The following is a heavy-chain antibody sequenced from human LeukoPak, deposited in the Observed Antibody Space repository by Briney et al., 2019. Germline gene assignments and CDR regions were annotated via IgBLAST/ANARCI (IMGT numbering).Heavy chain of an antibody. CDR1: GFTFSSYG. V-gene: IGHV3-48*04. J-gene: IGHJ6*03. Sequence: RSLRLSCAASGFTFSSYGMHWVRQAPGKGLEWVSYISSSSFKIGYADSVKGRFTISRDNSKNSLYLQMDSLRVEDTAVYYCVRDPSYGSSWYYYMDVWGKGTTVTVSS. CDR2: ISSSSFKI. CDR3: VRDPSYGSSWYYYMDV. D-gene: IGHD6-13*01.